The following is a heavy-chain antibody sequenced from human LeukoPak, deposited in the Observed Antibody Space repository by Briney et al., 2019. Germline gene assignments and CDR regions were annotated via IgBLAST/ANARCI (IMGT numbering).Heavy chain of an antibody. CDR2: MNPNSGNT. CDR3: ARALNKRGFYDSSGYYSHNWSDP. Sequence: ASVKVSCKASGYTFTSYDINWVRQATGQGLEWMGWMNPNSGNTGYAQKFQGRVTITRNTSISTAYMELSSLRSEDTAVYYCARALNKRGFYDSSGYYSHNWSDPWGQGTLVTVSS. V-gene: IGHV1-8*03. J-gene: IGHJ5*02. D-gene: IGHD3-22*01. CDR1: GYTFTSYD.